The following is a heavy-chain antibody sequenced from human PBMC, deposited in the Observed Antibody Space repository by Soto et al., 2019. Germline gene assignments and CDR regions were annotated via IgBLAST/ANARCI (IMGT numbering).Heavy chain of an antibody. V-gene: IGHV1-8*01. CDR2: MNPNSGNT. CDR3: ARGRSLEYSSSSGVSYYYGMDV. Sequence: ASVKVSCKASGYTFTSYDINWVRQATGQGLEWMGWMNPNSGNTGYAQKFQGRVTMTRNTSISTAYMELSSLRSEDTAVYYCARGRSLEYSSSSGVSYYYGMDVWGQGTTVTVSS. J-gene: IGHJ6*02. D-gene: IGHD6-6*01. CDR1: GYTFTSYD.